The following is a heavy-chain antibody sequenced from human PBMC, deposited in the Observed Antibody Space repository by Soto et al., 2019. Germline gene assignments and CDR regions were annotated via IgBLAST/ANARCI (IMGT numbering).Heavy chain of an antibody. V-gene: IGHV4-59*08. CDR1: GGSIISYY. J-gene: IGHJ5*02. CDR3: ARGRNWFDP. Sequence: PSETLSLTGTVSGGSIISYYCSWIRQPPGKGLEWIGYIYYSGSTNYNPSLKSRVTISVDTSKNQFSLKLSSVTAADTAVYYCARGRNWFDPCRQ. CDR2: IYYSGST.